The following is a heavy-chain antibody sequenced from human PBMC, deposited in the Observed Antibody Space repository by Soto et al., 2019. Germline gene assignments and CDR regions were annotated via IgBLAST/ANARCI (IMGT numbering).Heavy chain of an antibody. D-gene: IGHD6-19*01. CDR1: CGSITSSSYY. CDR3: ARHASSGWFSQSPFYYYYYGMDV. J-gene: IGHJ6*02. CDR2: IYYSGST. Sequence: QLQLQESGPGLVKPSETLSLTCTVSCGSITSSSYYWGWIRQPPGKVLEWIGSIYYSGSTYYNPSLKSRVSISVDTSKNQFSMKLSSVTAADTAVYYCARHASSGWFSQSPFYYYYYGMDVWGQGTTVTVSS. V-gene: IGHV4-39*01.